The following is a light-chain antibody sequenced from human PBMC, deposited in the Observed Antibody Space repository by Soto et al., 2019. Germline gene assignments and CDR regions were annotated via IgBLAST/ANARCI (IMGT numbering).Light chain of an antibody. V-gene: IGKV3-15*01. CDR2: GAS. J-gene: IGKJ1*01. CDR1: QSVSSN. CDR3: HQYNNWPPRT. Sequence: EIARTQSPATLSVSPGVRATLSCRASQSVSSNLAWYKQKPGQPPRLLIYGASTRATGIPARVSGSGSETDFKLTITSLRYENFAVSYYHQYNNWPPRTLGEGTKVDIK.